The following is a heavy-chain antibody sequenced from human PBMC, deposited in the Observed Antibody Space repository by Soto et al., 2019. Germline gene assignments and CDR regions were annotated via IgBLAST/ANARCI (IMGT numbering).Heavy chain of an antibody. CDR2: ISYDGSNK. V-gene: IGHV3-30*03. D-gene: IGHD3-10*01. J-gene: IGHJ4*02. CDR3: VGGQYYFDY. CDR1: GFPFTTYG. Sequence: QVQLVESGGGVVQPGRSLRLSCAASGFPFTTYGMHWVREGPGKGLEWVAVISYDGSNKFYADSVKGRFTISRDNSKNTMYLQMNSLRPEESAFDYCVGGQYYFDYRGQGTLVIVSS.